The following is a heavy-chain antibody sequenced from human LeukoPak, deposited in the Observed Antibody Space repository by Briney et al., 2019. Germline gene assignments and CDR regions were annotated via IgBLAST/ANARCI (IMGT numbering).Heavy chain of an antibody. D-gene: IGHD5-24*01. V-gene: IGHV4-34*01. CDR3: ASGDGYNYVYFDY. J-gene: IGHJ4*02. Sequence: SETLSLTCAVYGGSFSGYYWSWIRQPPGKGLEWIGEINHSGSTNYNPSLKSRVTISVDTSKNQFSLKLSSVTAADTAVYYCASGDGYNYVYFDYWGQGTLVTVSS. CDR2: INHSGST. CDR1: GGSFSGYY.